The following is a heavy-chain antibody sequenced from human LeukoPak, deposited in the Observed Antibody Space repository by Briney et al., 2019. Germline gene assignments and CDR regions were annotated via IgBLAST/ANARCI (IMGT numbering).Heavy chain of an antibody. CDR2: IYTSGTI. CDR1: GGSISSYY. D-gene: IGHD5-24*01. V-gene: IGHV4-4*07. J-gene: IGHJ4*02. Sequence: PSETLSLTCTVSGGSISSYYWSWIRQPAGTALEWIGRIYTSGTITYNPSLKSRVTMSVDTSKNQFSLKLSSVTAADTAVYYCARGRDGYTFLNRGEYYYFDYWGQGTLVTVSS. CDR3: ARGRDGYTFLNRGEYYYFDY.